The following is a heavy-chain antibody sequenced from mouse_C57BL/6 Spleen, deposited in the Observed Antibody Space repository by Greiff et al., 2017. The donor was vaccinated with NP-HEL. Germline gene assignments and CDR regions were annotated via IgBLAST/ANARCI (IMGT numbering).Heavy chain of an antibody. J-gene: IGHJ2*01. V-gene: IGHV1-15*01. CDR3: TRYGNLDY. CDR1: GYTFTDYE. Sequence: VNLVESGAELVRPGASVTLSCKASGYTFTDYEMHWVKQTPVHGLEWIGAIDPETGGTAYNQKFKGKAILTADKSSSTAYMELRSLTSEDSAVYYCTRYGNLDYWGQGTTRTVSS. D-gene: IGHD2-1*01. CDR2: IDPETGGT.